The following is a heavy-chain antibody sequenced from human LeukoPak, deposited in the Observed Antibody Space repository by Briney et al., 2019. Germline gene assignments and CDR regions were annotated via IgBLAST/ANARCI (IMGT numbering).Heavy chain of an antibody. J-gene: IGHJ5*02. CDR3: ARQRVVPAASPLYNWFDP. CDR1: GGSISSSSYY. Sequence: PSETLSLTCTVSGGSISSSSYYWGWIRQPPGKGLEWIGSIYYSGSTNYNPSLKSRVTISVDTSKNQFSLKLSSVTAADTAVYYCARQRVVPAASPLYNWFDPWGQGTLVTVSS. D-gene: IGHD2-2*01. CDR2: IYYSGST. V-gene: IGHV4-39*01.